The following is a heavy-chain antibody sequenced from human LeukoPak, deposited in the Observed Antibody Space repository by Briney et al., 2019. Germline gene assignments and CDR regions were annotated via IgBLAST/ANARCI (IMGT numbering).Heavy chain of an antibody. Sequence: PSETLSLTCSVSGGSISSSSYHWGWIRQSPGKGLEWTGSMYYRGTTYENSSLKSRLTPSIDTSNNQFSLKLTSVTAADTAVYFCAREYSRSVVAGSRPDLWGQGLLVTVSS. CDR2: MYYRGTT. CDR3: AREYSRSVVAGSRPDL. D-gene: IGHD2-21*01. CDR1: GGSISSSSYH. V-gene: IGHV4-39*02. J-gene: IGHJ4*02.